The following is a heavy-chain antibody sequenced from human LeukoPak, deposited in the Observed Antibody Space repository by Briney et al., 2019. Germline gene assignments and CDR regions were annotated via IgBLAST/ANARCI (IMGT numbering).Heavy chain of an antibody. D-gene: IGHD3-10*01. J-gene: IGHJ4*02. CDR1: GFIFSNYA. CDR2: IGGRDGGT. Sequence: PGASLRLSCAASGFIFSNYAMSWVRQAPGKGLEWVSAIGGRDGGTYYADSVKGRFTVSRDDPKNTLYLQMNTLRVEDTAVYYCARDIVSGSGSLDYWGQGTLVTVSS. V-gene: IGHV3-23*01. CDR3: ARDIVSGSGSLDY.